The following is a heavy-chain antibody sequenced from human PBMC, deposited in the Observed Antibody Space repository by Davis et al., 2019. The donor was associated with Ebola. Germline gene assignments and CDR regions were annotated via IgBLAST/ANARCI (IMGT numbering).Heavy chain of an antibody. CDR3: ARAGYCSGGNCNGIDY. V-gene: IGHV1-18*04. CDR1: GYTFISYG. Sequence: ASVKVSCKASGYTFISYGISWVRQAPGQGLEWMGWISAYNGNTYYAQKLQGRVTMTTDTSTSTAYMDLRSLRSDDTAVYYCARAGYCSGGNCNGIDYWGQGTLVTVSS. D-gene: IGHD2-15*01. CDR2: ISAYNGNT. J-gene: IGHJ4*02.